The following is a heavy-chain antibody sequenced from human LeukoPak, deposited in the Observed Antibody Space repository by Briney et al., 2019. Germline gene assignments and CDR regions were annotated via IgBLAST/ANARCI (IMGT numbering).Heavy chain of an antibody. D-gene: IGHD3-22*01. Sequence: ETLSLTCTVSGDSISSYYWSWIRQPPGKGLEGIGYIYYSGSTNYNPSLKSRVTISVDTSKNQFSLKLSSVTAADTAVYYCARDRAYYYDSSGQGVHAFDIWAKGQWSPSLQ. J-gene: IGHJ3*02. CDR2: IYYSGST. CDR1: GDSISSYY. V-gene: IGHV4-59*01. CDR3: ARDRAYYYDSSGQGVHAFDI.